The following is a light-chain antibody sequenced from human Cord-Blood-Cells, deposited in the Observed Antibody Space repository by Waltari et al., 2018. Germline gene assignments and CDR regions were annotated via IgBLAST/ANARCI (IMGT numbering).Light chain of an antibody. CDR1: QRVSSN. J-gene: IGKJ2*01. CDR3: QQYNNWPPYT. CDR2: GAS. V-gene: IGKV3-15*01. Sequence: EIVMTQSPATLSVSQGERATLSCRASQRVSSNLAWYQQKPGQAPRLLIYGASTRATGIPARFSGSGSGTEFTLTISSLQSEDFAVYYCQQYNNWPPYTFGQGTKLEIK.